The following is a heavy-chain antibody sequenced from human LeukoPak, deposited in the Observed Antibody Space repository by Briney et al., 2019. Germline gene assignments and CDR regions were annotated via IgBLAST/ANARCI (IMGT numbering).Heavy chain of an antibody. CDR2: INHSGST. CDR1: GGSFSGYY. CDR3: ARDLGNLYYDSSGYYGY. V-gene: IGHV4-34*01. D-gene: IGHD3-22*01. Sequence: SETLSLTCAVYGGSFSGYYWSWIRQPPGKGPEWIGEINHSGSTNYNPSLKSRVTISVDTSKNQFSLKLSSVTAADTAVYYCARDLGNLYYDSSGYYGYWGQGTLVTVSS. J-gene: IGHJ4*02.